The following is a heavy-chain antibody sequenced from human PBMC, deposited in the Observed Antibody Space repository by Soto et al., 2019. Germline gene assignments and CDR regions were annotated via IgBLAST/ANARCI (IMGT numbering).Heavy chain of an antibody. CDR3: ARDFYGGYTYGPGDY. J-gene: IGHJ4*02. CDR2: IHGDGGKI. D-gene: IGHD5-18*01. V-gene: IGHV3-7*01. CDR1: GFMFSAYW. Sequence: LGLSCAASGFMFSAYWMSWVRQAPGKGLEWVANIHGDGGKIYYVDSVKGRFTISRDNAKRSLYLQMNSLRAEDTAVYYCARDFYGGYTYGPGDYWGQGALVTVSS.